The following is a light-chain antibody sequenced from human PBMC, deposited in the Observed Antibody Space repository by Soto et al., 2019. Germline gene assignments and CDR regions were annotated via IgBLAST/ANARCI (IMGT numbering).Light chain of an antibody. J-gene: IGKJ5*01. Sequence: ETVLTQSPATLSLSPGEGATLSCRGSQTFSSSSLGWYQQKPGQPPRLLIYGATTRATGIPARFSGSGSGTEFTLTISSLQSEDFAVYYCQQYNNWPLTFGGGTRLEI. V-gene: IGKV3D-15*01. CDR3: QQYNNWPLT. CDR1: QTFSSS. CDR2: GAT.